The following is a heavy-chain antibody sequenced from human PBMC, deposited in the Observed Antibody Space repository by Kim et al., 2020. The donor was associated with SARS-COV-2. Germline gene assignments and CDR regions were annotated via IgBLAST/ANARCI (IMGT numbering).Heavy chain of an antibody. D-gene: IGHD3-9*01. Sequence: GGSLRLSCAVSGFSVSSYAMSWVRQAPGKGLEWVSSISGSGSSTYFAASVKARFTISRDNSKNTLYLQMNILRAEDTAVYYCAKVRFFDYDWGHGNLVTV. J-gene: IGHJ4*01. CDR3: AKVRFFDYD. CDR1: GFSVSSYA. V-gene: IGHV3-23*01. CDR2: ISGSGSST.